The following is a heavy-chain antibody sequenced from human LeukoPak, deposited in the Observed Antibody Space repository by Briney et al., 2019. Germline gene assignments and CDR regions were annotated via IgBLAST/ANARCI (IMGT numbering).Heavy chain of an antibody. Sequence: GSLRLSCASSGFTFSSYAMSWVRQAPGKGLEWVSTISGSGGSTYYADSVKGRFIISRDNSKNTLYLQMNSLRVEDTAIHYCAKGHSSGYYFFDYWGQGTLVTVSS. CDR2: ISGSGGST. J-gene: IGHJ4*02. CDR1: GFTFSSYA. CDR3: AKGHSSGYYFFDY. D-gene: IGHD3-22*01. V-gene: IGHV3-23*01.